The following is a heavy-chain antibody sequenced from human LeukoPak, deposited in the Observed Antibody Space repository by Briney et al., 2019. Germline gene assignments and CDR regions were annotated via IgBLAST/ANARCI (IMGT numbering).Heavy chain of an antibody. CDR1: GYSISSGYY. CDR3: ARLPARGSYYFDY. J-gene: IGHJ4*02. CDR2: ICTSGST. Sequence: SETLSLTCTVSGYSISSGYYWSWIRQPAGKGLEWIGRICTSGSTNYNPSLKSRVTISVDTSKNQFSLKLSSVTAADTAVYYCARLPARGSYYFDYWGQGTLVTVSS. V-gene: IGHV4-61*02. D-gene: IGHD2-2*01.